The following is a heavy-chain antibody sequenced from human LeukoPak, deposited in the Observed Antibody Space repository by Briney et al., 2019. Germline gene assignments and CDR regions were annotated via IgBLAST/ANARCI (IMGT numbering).Heavy chain of an antibody. D-gene: IGHD6-19*01. CDR3: ARGGWYGRYFDY. CDR1: GGSISSYY. J-gene: IGHJ4*02. CDR2: IYYSGST. V-gene: IGHV4-59*08. Sequence: PSETLSLTCTVSGGSISSYYWSWIRQPPGKGLEWIGYIYYSGSTDYNPSLKSRVTISVDTSKNQFSLKLSSVTAADTAVYYCARGGWYGRYFDYWGQGTLVTVSS.